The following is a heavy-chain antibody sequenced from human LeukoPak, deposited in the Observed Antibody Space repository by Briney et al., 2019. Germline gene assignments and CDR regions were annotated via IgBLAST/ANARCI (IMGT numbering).Heavy chain of an antibody. Sequence: GGSLRLSCAASGFTFDDYGMSWVRQAPGKGLEWVSGINWNGGSTGYADSVKGRFTISRDNAKNSLYLQMNSLRAEDTALYYCATDVCSSTSCYFDHWGQGTPVTVSS. D-gene: IGHD2-2*01. J-gene: IGHJ4*02. V-gene: IGHV3-20*04. CDR2: INWNGGST. CDR3: ATDVCSSTSCYFDH. CDR1: GFTFDDYG.